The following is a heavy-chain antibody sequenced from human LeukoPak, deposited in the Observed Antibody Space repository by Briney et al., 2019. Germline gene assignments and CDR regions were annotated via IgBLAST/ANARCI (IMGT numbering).Heavy chain of an antibody. J-gene: IGHJ4*02. D-gene: IGHD6-19*01. V-gene: IGHV3-15*07. CDR3: TADTPSSSSQAFDH. Sequence: PGGSLRLSCAASGFIFSDVWMNWVRQAPGKGLEWVGRIKRKSDGETSAYAAPVKGRFTISRDDSKNTLFLQMNSLKTEDIAMYYCTADTPSSSSQAFDHWGQGTLVTVSS. CDR2: IKRKSDGETS. CDR1: GFIFSDVW.